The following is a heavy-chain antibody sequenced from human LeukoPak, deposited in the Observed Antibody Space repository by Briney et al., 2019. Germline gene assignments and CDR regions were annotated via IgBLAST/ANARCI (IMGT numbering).Heavy chain of an antibody. CDR3: ATARYYGSGSYTHYYFDY. J-gene: IGHJ4*02. D-gene: IGHD3-10*01. V-gene: IGHV1-24*01. CDR2: FDPEDGET. Sequence: ASVKVSCKVSGYTLTELSMHWVRQAPGKGLEWMGGFDPEDGETIYAQKFQGRVTMTEDTSTDTAYMELSSLRSEDTAVYYCATARYYGSGSYTHYYFDYWGQGTLVTVPS. CDR1: GYTLTELS.